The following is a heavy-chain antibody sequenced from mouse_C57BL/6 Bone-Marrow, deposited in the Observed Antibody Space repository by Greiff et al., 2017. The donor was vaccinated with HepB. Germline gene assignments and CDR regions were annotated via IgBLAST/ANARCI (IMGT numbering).Heavy chain of an antibody. J-gene: IGHJ4*01. CDR3: ARFYYYAMDY. CDR2: IKPGSGGT. V-gene: IGHV1-54*01. Sequence: VQLQESGAELVRPGTSVKVSCKASGYAFTNYLIEWVKQRPGQGLEWIGVIKPGSGGTNYNEKFKGKATLTADKSSSTAYMQLSSLTSEDSAVYFCARFYYYAMDYWGQGTSVTVSS. CDR1: GYAFTNYL.